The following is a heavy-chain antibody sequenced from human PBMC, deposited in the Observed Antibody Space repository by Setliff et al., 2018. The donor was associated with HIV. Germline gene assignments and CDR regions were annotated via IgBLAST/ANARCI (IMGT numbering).Heavy chain of an antibody. D-gene: IGHD3-3*01. V-gene: IGHV1-46*01. J-gene: IGHJ3*02. Sequence: ASVKVSCKASGYTFTSYYLHWVRQAPGQGLEWMGLINPSGGSTTYAQKFLGRVTLTRDTSTSTVYMELSSLRSEDTAMYYCARSLSDLRTVFDIWGQGTMVTVSS. CDR2: INPSGGST. CDR3: ARSLSDLRTVFDI. CDR1: GYTFTSYY.